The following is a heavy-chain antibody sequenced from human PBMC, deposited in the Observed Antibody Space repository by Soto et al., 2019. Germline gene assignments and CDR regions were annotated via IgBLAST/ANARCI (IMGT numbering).Heavy chain of an antibody. V-gene: IGHV1-3*04. D-gene: IGHD4-17*01. Sequence: ASAKVSCKASGYTFTSYSIHWVRQAPVQGLEWIGWNNTDNGDAKYSQKVQGRVTVTRDTSGTTAYMEVSSLRSEDTAVYCCARDQDYVAYWGLRTLVTVSS. CDR1: GYTFTSYS. CDR3: ARDQDYVAY. J-gene: IGHJ4*03. CDR2: NNTDNGDA.